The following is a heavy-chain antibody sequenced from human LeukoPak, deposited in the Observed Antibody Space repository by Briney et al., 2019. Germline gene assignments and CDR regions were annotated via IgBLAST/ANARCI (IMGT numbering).Heavy chain of an antibody. CDR2: INSDESTT. Sequence: PGGSLRLSCAASGFTFSSYWMSWVRQAPGKGLVWVSRINSDESTTTYADSAKGRFTISRDNAKNTLYLQMNSLRAEDTAVYYCARDPGTAMGRALDYWGQGTLVTVSS. CDR3: ARDPGTAMGRALDY. V-gene: IGHV3-74*01. D-gene: IGHD5-18*01. J-gene: IGHJ4*02. CDR1: GFTFSSYW.